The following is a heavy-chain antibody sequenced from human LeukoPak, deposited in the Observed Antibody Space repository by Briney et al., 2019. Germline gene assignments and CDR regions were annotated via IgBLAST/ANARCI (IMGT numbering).Heavy chain of an antibody. D-gene: IGHD3-3*01. Sequence: ASVKVSCKASGYTFTSYGISWVRQAPGHGRGGMGWFSAYNGNTNYAKKLQGRVTMTTDTSTSTAYLALRSLRSDDTAVYYCARAASDFWSAYLPTWGQGPLVNVSS. CDR1: GYTFTSYG. CDR2: FSAYNGNT. CDR3: ARAASDFWSAYLPT. V-gene: IGHV1-18*01. J-gene: IGHJ4*02.